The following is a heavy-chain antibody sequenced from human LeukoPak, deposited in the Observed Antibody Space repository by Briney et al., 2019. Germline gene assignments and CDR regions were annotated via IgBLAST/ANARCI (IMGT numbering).Heavy chain of an antibody. Sequence: SETLSLTCTVSGGSISSYYWSWIRQPPGKGLEWIGSIYYSGSTYYNPSLKSRVTISVDTSKNQFSLKLSSVTAADTAVYYCARRRNCSGGSCYFDYWGQGTLVTVSS. J-gene: IGHJ4*02. D-gene: IGHD2-15*01. CDR3: ARRRNCSGGSCYFDY. CDR1: GGSISSYY. V-gene: IGHV4-39*01. CDR2: IYYSGST.